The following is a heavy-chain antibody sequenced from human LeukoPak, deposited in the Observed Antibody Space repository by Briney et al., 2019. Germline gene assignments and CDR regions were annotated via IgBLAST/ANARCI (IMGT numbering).Heavy chain of an antibody. CDR2: ISGSGGTT. D-gene: IGHD4-17*01. CDR3: AKNRYGDYASDY. V-gene: IGHV3-23*01. Sequence: GGSLRLSCAASGFIFFAYGMTWVRQAPGKGLEWVSSISGSGGTTYYADSVKGRFTISRDNSKSTLSLQMNSLRAEDTAVYYCAKNRYGDYASDYWGQGALVTVSS. CDR1: GFIFFAYG. J-gene: IGHJ4*02.